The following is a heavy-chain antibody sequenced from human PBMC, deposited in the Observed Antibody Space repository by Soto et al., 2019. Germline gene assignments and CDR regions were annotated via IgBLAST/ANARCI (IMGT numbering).Heavy chain of an antibody. J-gene: IGHJ5*02. V-gene: IGHV1-69*06. CDR2: IIPIFGTA. CDR3: ATEYSSSQGWFDP. CDR1: GGAFSSYA. Sequence: SVKVSCKASGGAFSSYAISWVRQAPGQGLEWMGGIIPIFGTANYAQKFQGRVTITADKSTSTAYMELSSLRSEDTAVYYCATEYSSSQGWFDPWGQGTLVTVSS. D-gene: IGHD6-6*01.